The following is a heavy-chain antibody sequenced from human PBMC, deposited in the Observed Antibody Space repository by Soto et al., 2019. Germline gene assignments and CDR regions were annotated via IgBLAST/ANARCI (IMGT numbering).Heavy chain of an antibody. CDR1: GGTISSGYYY. J-gene: IGHJ5*02. V-gene: IGHV4-30-4*01. CDR3: ARPVLQSWFDP. CDR2: IYYSGST. Sequence: SETLSLTCTVSGGTISSGYYYWSWIRQPPGKGLEWIGYIYYSGSTYYNPSLKSRVTISVDTSKNQFSLKLSSVTAADTAVYYCARPVLQSWFDPWGQGTLVTVSS. D-gene: IGHD3-10*01.